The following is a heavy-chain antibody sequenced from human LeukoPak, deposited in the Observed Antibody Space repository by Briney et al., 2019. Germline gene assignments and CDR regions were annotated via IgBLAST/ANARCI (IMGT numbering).Heavy chain of an antibody. Sequence: GGSLRLSCAASGFTFNTYAMTWVRQAPRKGLGWVSSISGSAASTYYADSVKGRFTISRDSSKNTLYLQMNSLRAEDTAIYYCARSVRIAANVWGQGTLVTVSS. V-gene: IGHV3-23*01. CDR3: ARSVRIAANV. J-gene: IGHJ4*02. D-gene: IGHD6-13*01. CDR1: GFTFNTYA. CDR2: ISGSAAST.